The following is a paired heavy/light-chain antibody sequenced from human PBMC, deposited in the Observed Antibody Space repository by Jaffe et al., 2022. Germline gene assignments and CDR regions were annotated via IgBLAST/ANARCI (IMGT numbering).Heavy chain of an antibody. CDR2: IGSGGNT. CDR1: GFTFSNSG. V-gene: IGHV3-23*01. CDR3: AKTGPYYFDY. J-gene: IGHJ4*02. Sequence: EVQLLESGGGLVQPGGSLRLSCAASGFTFSNSGMTWVRQAPGKGLEWVSAIGSGGNTYYADPVKGRFTISRDNSKNTLYLQMNSLRAEDTAVYYCAKTGPYYFDYWGLGTLVTVSS.
Light chain of an antibody. CDR3: HQYNNWPRT. CDR1: QSVSSN. V-gene: IGKV3-15*01. J-gene: IGKJ1*01. Sequence: EIVMTQSPATLSVSPGERATLSCRASQSVSSNLAWYQQKPGQAPRLLIYGASTRATGIPARFSGSGSGTEFTLTISSLQSEDLAFYYCHQYNNWPRTFGQGTKVEIK. CDR2: GAS.